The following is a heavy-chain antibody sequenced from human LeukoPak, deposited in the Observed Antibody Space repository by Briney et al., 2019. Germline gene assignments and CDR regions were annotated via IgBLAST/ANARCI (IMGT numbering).Heavy chain of an antibody. Sequence: SETLSLTCAVYGGSFSGYYWSWIRQPPGKGLEWIGEINHSGSTNYNPSLKSRVTISVDTSKNQFSLKLSSVTAADTAVYYCARDGYYYDSSGYSRYWYFDLWGRGTLVTVSS. V-gene: IGHV4-34*01. D-gene: IGHD3-22*01. CDR3: ARDGYYYDSSGYSRYWYFDL. CDR2: INHSGST. J-gene: IGHJ2*01. CDR1: GGSFSGYY.